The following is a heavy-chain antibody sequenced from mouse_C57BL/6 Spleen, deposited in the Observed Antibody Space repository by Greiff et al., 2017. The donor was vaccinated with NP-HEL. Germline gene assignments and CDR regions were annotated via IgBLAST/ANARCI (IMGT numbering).Heavy chain of an antibody. CDR3: ATHYYGSSTGFAY. V-gene: IGHV1-82*01. Sequence: VKLQESGPELVKPGASVKISCKASGYAFSSSWMNWVKQRPGKGLEWIGRIYPGDGDTNYNGKFKGKATLTADKSSSTAYMQLSSLTSEDSAVYFCATHYYGSSTGFAYWGQGTLVTVSA. J-gene: IGHJ3*01. D-gene: IGHD1-1*01. CDR2: IYPGDGDT. CDR1: GYAFSSSW.